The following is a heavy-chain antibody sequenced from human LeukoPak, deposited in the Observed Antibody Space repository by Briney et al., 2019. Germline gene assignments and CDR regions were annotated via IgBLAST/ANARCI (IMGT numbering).Heavy chain of an antibody. CDR1: GFTFSSYG. Sequence: GRSLRLSCAASGFTFSSYGMHWVRQAPGKGLEWVAVIWYDGSNKYYADSVKGRFTISRDNSKNTLYLQMNSLRAEDTAVYYCAKEGSSGWYFDYCYYMDVWGKGTTVTVSS. CDR3: AKEGSSGWYFDYCYYMDV. J-gene: IGHJ6*03. V-gene: IGHV3-33*06. CDR2: IWYDGSNK. D-gene: IGHD6-19*01.